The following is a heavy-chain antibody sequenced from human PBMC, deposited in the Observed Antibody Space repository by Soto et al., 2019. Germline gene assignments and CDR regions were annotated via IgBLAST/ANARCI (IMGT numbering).Heavy chain of an antibody. D-gene: IGHD1-26*01. CDR3: ARDRQGTVGATTLGWFDP. CDR1: GYTFTSYG. V-gene: IGHV1-18*04. Sequence: GASVKVSCKASGYTFTSYGISWVRQAPGQGLEWMGWISAYNGNTNYAQKLQGRVTMTTDTSTSTAYMELRSLRSDDTAVYYCARDRQGTVGATTLGWFDPWGQGTLVTVSS. J-gene: IGHJ5*02. CDR2: ISAYNGNT.